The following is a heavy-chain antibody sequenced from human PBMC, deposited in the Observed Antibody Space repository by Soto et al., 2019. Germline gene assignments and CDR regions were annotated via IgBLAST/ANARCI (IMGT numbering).Heavy chain of an antibody. V-gene: IGHV1-8*01. CDR1: GYTFTSYD. CDR2: MNPNSGNT. J-gene: IGHJ6*02. CDR3: ARGIRPYCSGGSCYPYYYYYYGMDV. Sequence: ASVKVSCKASGYTFTSYDINWVRQATGQGLEWMGWMNPNSGNTGYAQKFQGRVTMTRNTSISTAYMELSSLRSEDTAVYYCARGIRPYCSGGSCYPYYYYYYGMDVWGQGTTVTVSS. D-gene: IGHD2-15*01.